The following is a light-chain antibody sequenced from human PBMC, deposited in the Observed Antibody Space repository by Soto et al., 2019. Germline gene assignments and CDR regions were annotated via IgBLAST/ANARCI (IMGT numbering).Light chain of an antibody. V-gene: IGLV2-11*01. Sequence: QSVLTQPRSVSGSPGRSATISCTGTNSDVGAYTFVSWYQQLPGKAPKLIISAVSYRPSGVPDRFSGSKSGNTASLTISGLQAEDEADYYCFSYTASDMWVFGGGTKVTVL. CDR3: FSYTASDMWV. CDR1: NSDVGAYTF. J-gene: IGLJ3*02. CDR2: AVS.